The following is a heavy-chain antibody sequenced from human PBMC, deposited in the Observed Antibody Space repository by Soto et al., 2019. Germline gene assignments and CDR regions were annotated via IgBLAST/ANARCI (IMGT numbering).Heavy chain of an antibody. CDR1: GGSISSYY. J-gene: IGHJ6*03. Sequence: PSETLSLTCTVSGGSISSYYWSWIRQPPGKGLEWIGYIYYSGSTNYNPSLKSRVTISVDTSKNQFSLDLSSVTAAETAVYYCARHEGYSGYQFYMDVWGKGTTVTVSS. CDR2: IYYSGST. D-gene: IGHD5-12*01. V-gene: IGHV4-59*08. CDR3: ARHEGYSGYQFYMDV.